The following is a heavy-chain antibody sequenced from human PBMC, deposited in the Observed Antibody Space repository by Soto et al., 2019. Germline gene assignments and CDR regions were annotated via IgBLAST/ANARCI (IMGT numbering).Heavy chain of an antibody. CDR1: GFIFTDSA. CDR3: TRRRDWTAMDPLDY. V-gene: IGHV3-73*02. J-gene: IGHJ4*02. Sequence: EVQLVESGGGLVQPGGSLRLSCAASGFIFTDSAIHWIRQTSGKGLEWVGRVRNKVNSYATIYAASVEGRFTISRDDSINTVYLQMNSLKTADTAIYYCTRRRDWTAMDPLDYWGQGTLVTVSS. D-gene: IGHD5-18*01. CDR2: VRNKVNSYAT.